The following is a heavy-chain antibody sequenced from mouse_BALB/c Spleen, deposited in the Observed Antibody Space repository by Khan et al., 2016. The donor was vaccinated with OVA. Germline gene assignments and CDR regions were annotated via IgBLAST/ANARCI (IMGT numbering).Heavy chain of an antibody. V-gene: IGHV2-6-1*01. CDR1: GFSLTTYG. J-gene: IGHJ4*01. CDR3: ARQPYYHYNIMDY. Sequence: QVQLKESGPGLAAPSQSLSITCTISGFSLTTYGVHWVRQPPGKGLEWLVVIWSDGTTNYNSALKSRLTITKDNSQTPVFLKMNSLQTDDTAIYVCARQPYYHYNIMDYWGQGTSVTVSS. D-gene: IGHD2-10*01. CDR2: IWSDGTT.